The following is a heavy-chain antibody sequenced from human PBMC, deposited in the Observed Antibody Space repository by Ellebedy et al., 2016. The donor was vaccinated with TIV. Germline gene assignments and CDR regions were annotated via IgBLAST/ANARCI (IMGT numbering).Heavy chain of an antibody. V-gene: IGHV4-59*08. CDR3: ARHAPSYDFWSSPGFDY. Sequence: MPSETLSLTCTVSNGPITNYFWSWIRQPPGKGLEYIGYIFYNGKANYSPSLQSRSTISVDTSKNQFSLKLSPVTAADTALYYCARHAPSYDFWSSPGFDYWGQGTLLTVSS. CDR1: NGPITNYF. J-gene: IGHJ4*02. CDR2: IFYNGKA. D-gene: IGHD3-3*01.